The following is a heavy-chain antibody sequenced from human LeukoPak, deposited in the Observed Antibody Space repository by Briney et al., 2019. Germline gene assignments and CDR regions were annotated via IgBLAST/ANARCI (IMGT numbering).Heavy chain of an antibody. CDR2: IGGDGSHT. J-gene: IGHJ4*02. Sequence: GGSLRLSCAASGFTFDDSAMHWVRQAPGKGLEWVALIGGDGSHTFYADSVKGRFTISRDNSENSLHLQMNSLRIEDSALYYCAKDEDEILSGYSPIDSWGQGTLVTVSS. V-gene: IGHV3-43*02. D-gene: IGHD3-9*01. CDR3: AKDEDEILSGYSPIDS. CDR1: GFTFDDSA.